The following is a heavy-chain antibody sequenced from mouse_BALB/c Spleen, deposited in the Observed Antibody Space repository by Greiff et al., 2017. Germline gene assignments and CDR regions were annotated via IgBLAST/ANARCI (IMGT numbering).Heavy chain of an antibody. V-gene: IGHV1-20*02. J-gene: IGHJ2*01. Sequence: EVQLQQSGPELVKPGASVKLSCKASGYSFTGYFMNWVMQSHGKSLEWIGRINPYNGDTFYNQKFKGKATLTVDKSSSTSHMALRSLASEDSAVYYCARWRGNYGPFDYWGQGTTLTVSS. CDR2: INPYNGDT. D-gene: IGHD2-1*01. CDR1: GYSFTGYF. CDR3: ARWRGNYGPFDY.